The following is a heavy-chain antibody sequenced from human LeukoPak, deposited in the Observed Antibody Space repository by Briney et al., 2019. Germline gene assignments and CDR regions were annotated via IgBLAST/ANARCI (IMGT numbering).Heavy chain of an antibody. CDR2: INHSGST. CDR1: GFTFSSYG. J-gene: IGHJ5*02. Sequence: GSLRLSCAASGFTFSSYGMHWVRQPPGKGLEWIGEINHSGSTDYNPSLKSRVTISVDTSKNQFSLKLSSVTAADTAVYYCARGAGSSRRNWFDPWGQGTLVTVSS. V-gene: IGHV4-34*01. CDR3: ARGAGSSRRNWFDP. D-gene: IGHD6-6*01.